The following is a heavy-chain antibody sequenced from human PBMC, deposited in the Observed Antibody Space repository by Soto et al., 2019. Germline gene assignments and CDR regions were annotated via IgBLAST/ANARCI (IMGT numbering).Heavy chain of an antibody. CDR1: GFSLSTSGVG. CDR3: AHSSGWYMGFDY. J-gene: IGHJ4*02. D-gene: IGHD6-19*01. Sequence: QITLKESGPTLVKPTQTLTLTCTFSGFSLSTSGVGVGWIRQPPGNALEWLALIYWDDDKRYSQPLKSRLTIPTDATKNQLVLTMTSTDPVDTATDYRAHSSGWYMGFDYWGQGSLVIVSS. CDR2: IYWDDDK. V-gene: IGHV2-5*02.